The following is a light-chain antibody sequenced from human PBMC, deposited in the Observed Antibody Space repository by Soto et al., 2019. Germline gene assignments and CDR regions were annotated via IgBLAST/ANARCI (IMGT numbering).Light chain of an antibody. V-gene: IGKV3-20*01. CDR1: QSVSSSY. CDR2: GAS. CDR3: QQYGSSPT. Sequence: IVLTQSPGTLSLSPGERATLSCRASQSVSSSYLAWYQQKHGHAPRLLIYGASSRATGIPNRFSGSESGKDFTLSIRRLEPEDFAVYYCQQYGSSPTFGPGTKVDIK. J-gene: IGKJ3*01.